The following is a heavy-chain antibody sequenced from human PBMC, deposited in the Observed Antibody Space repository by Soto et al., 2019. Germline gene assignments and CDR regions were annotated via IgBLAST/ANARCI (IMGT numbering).Heavy chain of an antibody. J-gene: IGHJ6*02. CDR1: GYTFTGYY. Sequence: ASVKVSCKASGYTFTGYYMHWVRQAPGQGLEWMGWINPNSGGTNYAQKFQGWVTMTRDTSISTAYMELSRLRSDDTAVYYCARLNPYYYGMDVWGQGTTVTVSS. CDR3: ARLNPYYYGMDV. CDR2: INPNSGGT. V-gene: IGHV1-2*04.